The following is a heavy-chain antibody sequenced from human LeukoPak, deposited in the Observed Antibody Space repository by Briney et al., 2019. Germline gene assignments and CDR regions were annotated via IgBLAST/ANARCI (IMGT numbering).Heavy chain of an antibody. J-gene: IGHJ4*02. V-gene: IGHV3-30*18. CDR1: GYTFTDYY. D-gene: IGHD1-26*01. CDR2: ISYDGSNK. CDR3: AKVPLVGGTNQDDY. Sequence: SCKASGYTFTDYYMHWVRQAPGKGLEWVALISYDGSNKYYADSVKGRFTISRDNSKNTLYLQMNSLRAEDTAVYYCAKVPLVGGTNQDDYWGQGTLVTVSS.